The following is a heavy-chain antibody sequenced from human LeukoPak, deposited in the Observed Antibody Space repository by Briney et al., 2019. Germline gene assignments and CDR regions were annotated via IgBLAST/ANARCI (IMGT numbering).Heavy chain of an antibody. D-gene: IGHD5-18*01. CDR1: GGSIITGSYY. Sequence: SETLSLTCTVSGGSIITGSYYWSWIRQSAGKGLEWIGRVYNGGSTHYNPSLKSRVTISIDTSKNQFSLHLTSVTAADTAVYYCARRSLTALSWFDPWGQGALVTVSS. J-gene: IGHJ5*02. CDR2: VYNGGST. CDR3: ARRSLTALSWFDP. V-gene: IGHV4-61*02.